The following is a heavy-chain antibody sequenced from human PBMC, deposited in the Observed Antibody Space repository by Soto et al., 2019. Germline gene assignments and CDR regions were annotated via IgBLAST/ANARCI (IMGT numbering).Heavy chain of an antibody. CDR3: ANLNHMCGNAFVVDY. CDR1: GFTFSYYG. Sequence: QVQLLESGGGVLQPGRSLRLSCAASGFTFSYYGMHWFRQAPGKGLEWVAVISVDGNIQHYENSVKGRLTVSRDNSKNTWYLQMNSLRPADTALYYCANLNHMCGNAFVVDYWGQGTLVTVSS. J-gene: IGHJ4*02. V-gene: IGHV3-30*18. CDR2: ISVDGNIQ. D-gene: IGHD2-21*01.